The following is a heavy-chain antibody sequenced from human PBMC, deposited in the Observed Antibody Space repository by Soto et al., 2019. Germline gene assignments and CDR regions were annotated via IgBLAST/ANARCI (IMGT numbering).Heavy chain of an antibody. J-gene: IGHJ5*02. Sequence: SETLSLTCTVSGDSISGGASFWSWIRQPPGKGLEWIANVYYSGSSYYNPSLKSRLTISVDTTKNQFSLQLKSMTAADTAVYYCAKLSCTSSTCYFPGLFAPRGQRTSVTVSS. D-gene: IGHD2-2*01. CDR2: VYYSGSS. V-gene: IGHV4-31*03. CDR1: GDSISGGASF. CDR3: AKLSCTSSTCYFPGLFAP.